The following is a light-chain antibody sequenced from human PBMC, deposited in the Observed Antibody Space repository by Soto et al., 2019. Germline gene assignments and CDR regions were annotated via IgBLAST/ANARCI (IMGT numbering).Light chain of an antibody. Sequence: QSVLTQPPSVSGAPGQRVTISCTGSSSNIGAGSDVHWYQQLPGTAPKLLIYGNINRPSGVPDRFSGSKSGTSASLAITGLQAEDEADYYCQSYDSSLSSWVFGGGTQLTVL. CDR2: GNI. V-gene: IGLV1-40*01. CDR1: SSNIGAGSD. J-gene: IGLJ3*02. CDR3: QSYDSSLSSWV.